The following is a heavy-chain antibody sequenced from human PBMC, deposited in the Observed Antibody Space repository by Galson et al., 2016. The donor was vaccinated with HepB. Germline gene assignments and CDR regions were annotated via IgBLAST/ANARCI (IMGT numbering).Heavy chain of an antibody. D-gene: IGHD3-10*01. CDR2: ISTKNDNT. J-gene: IGHJ6*02. Sequence: SVKVSCKASGYSFTTYGISWVRQAPGQGLEWMGWISTKNDNTNYAQKFQGRVTMTTDTPTSTAYMELRSLRSDDTAVYYCAKDEFRGESGSHQGSYFGMNVWGQGTTVTVSS. V-gene: IGHV1-18*04. CDR1: GYSFTTYG. CDR3: AKDEFRGESGSHQGSYFGMNV.